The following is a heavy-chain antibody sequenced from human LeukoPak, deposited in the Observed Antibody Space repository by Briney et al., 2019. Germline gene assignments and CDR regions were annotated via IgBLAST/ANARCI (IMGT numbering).Heavy chain of an antibody. CDR1: GYTLTELS. D-gene: IGHD2-15*01. CDR3: ATDPGYCSGGSCYFPEPLDY. CDR2: FDPEDGET. Sequence: ASVKVSCKVSGYTLTELSMHWVRQAPGKGLEWMGGFDPEDGETSYAQKFQGRVTMTEDTSTDTAYMELSSLRSEDTAVYYCATDPGYCSGGSCYFPEPLDYWGQGTLVTVSS. J-gene: IGHJ4*02. V-gene: IGHV1-24*01.